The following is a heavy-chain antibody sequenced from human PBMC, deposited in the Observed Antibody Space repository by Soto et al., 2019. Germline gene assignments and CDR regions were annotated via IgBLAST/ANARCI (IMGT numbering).Heavy chain of an antibody. J-gene: IGHJ3*02. CDR2: IAANGGAA. CDR3: GKDPNGDYVGAFDI. Sequence: EVQLLESGGGLVQPGESLRLSCAASGFTFSNYAMSWVRQAPGKGPEWVAGIAANGGAAYLADSVKGRFTISRDNSKNTLYLQMNSLRPDDTALYYCGKDPNGDYVGAFDICGRGTMVTVSS. V-gene: IGHV3-23*01. D-gene: IGHD4-17*01. CDR1: GFTFSNYA.